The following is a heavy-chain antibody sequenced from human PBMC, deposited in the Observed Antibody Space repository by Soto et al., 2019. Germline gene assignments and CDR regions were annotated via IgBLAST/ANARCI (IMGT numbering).Heavy chain of an antibody. V-gene: IGHV3-11*06. D-gene: IGHD6-13*01. CDR1: GFTFSDYY. J-gene: IGHJ4*02. Sequence: QVQLVESGRGLVEPGGSLRLSCAASGFTFSDYYMSWIRQAPGKGLEWVSHISSSSAYIFYADSVKGRFTISRDNAKNSLYLHMNSLRVEDTAVYYCARDRGWQQRAANWGQGTLVTVSS. CDR2: ISSSSAYI. CDR3: ARDRGWQQRAAN.